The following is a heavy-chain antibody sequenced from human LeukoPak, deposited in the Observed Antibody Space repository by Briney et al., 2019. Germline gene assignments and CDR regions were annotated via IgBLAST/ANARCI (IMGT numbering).Heavy chain of an antibody. CDR1: GYTFTSYG. J-gene: IGHJ4*02. D-gene: IGHD3-22*01. CDR3: ARYYYDSSGYHPGHFDY. CDR2: ISAYNGNT. V-gene: IGHV1-18*01. Sequence: ASVKVSYKASGYTFTSYGISWVRQAPGQGLEWMGWISAYNGNTNYAQKLQGRVTMTTDTSTSTAYMELRSLRSDDTAVYYCARYYYDSSGYHPGHFDYWGQGTLVTVSS.